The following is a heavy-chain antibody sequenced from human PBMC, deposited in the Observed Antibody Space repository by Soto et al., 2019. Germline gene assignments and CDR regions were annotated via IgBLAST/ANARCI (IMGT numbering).Heavy chain of an antibody. Sequence: PGGSLRLSCAASGFTFSNYGVHWVRQAPGKGLEWVAVISYDGSNKYYADSVEGRFTISRDNSKNTLYLQMNSLRAEDTAVYYCARDSGEGYSYGPSYFDYWGQGT. CDR1: GFTFSNYG. CDR2: ISYDGSNK. J-gene: IGHJ4*02. V-gene: IGHV3-30*03. D-gene: IGHD5-18*01. CDR3: ARDSGEGYSYGPSYFDY.